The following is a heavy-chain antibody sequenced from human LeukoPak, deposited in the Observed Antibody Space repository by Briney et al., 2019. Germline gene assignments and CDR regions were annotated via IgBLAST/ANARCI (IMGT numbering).Heavy chain of an antibody. D-gene: IGHD6-13*01. CDR3: ARDKGAAAGYINWFDP. J-gene: IGHJ5*02. Sequence: GASVKVSCKASGGTFSSYAISWVRQAPGQGLEWMGGIIPIFGTANYAQKFQGRVTITTDESTSTAYMELSSLRSEDTAVYYCARDKGAAAGYINWFDPWGQETLVTVSS. CDR2: IIPIFGTA. V-gene: IGHV1-69*05. CDR1: GGTFSSYA.